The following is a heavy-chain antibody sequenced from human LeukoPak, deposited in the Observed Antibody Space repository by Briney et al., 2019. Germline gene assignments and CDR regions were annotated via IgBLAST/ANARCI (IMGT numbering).Heavy chain of an antibody. CDR2: ISSSGSTI. V-gene: IGHV3-48*03. CDR1: GFTFSSYE. CDR3: AREPYGEFDP. D-gene: IGHD3-10*01. Sequence: PGGSLRLSCAASGFTFSSYEMNWVRQAPGKGLEWVSYISSSGSTIYYADSVKGRFTISRDNAKNSLYLQMNSLRAEDTAVYYCAREPYGEFDPWGQGTLVTVSS. J-gene: IGHJ5*02.